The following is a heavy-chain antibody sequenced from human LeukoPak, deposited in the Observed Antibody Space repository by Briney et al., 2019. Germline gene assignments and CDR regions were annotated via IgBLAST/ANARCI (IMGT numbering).Heavy chain of an antibody. J-gene: IGHJ4*02. CDR1: GFTVSSNY. CDR3: AREGSYDGSTMWYFDY. Sequence: PPGGSLRLSCAASGFTVSSNYMAWFRQAPGKGLEWVSVIYSGGTIYYADSVKGRFTISRDNSKNTLYLQMNSLRAEDTAVYYCAREGSYDGSTMWYFDYWGQGTLVTVSS. V-gene: IGHV3-53*01. D-gene: IGHD3-22*01. CDR2: IYSGGTI.